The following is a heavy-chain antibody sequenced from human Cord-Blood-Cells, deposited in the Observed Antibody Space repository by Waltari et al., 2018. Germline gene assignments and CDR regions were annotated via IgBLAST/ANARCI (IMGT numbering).Heavy chain of an antibody. V-gene: IGHV4-59*11. CDR1: GGSISSHY. CDR2: IYYSGST. Sequence: QVQLQESGPGLVKPSETLSLTCTVSGGSISSHYWSWIRQPPGKGLEWIGYIYYSGSTNYNPSLKSRVTISVDTSKNQFSLKLSSVTAADTAVYYCARGSRGSYYAFDIWGQGTMVTVSS. J-gene: IGHJ3*02. CDR3: ARGSRGSYYAFDI. D-gene: IGHD1-26*01.